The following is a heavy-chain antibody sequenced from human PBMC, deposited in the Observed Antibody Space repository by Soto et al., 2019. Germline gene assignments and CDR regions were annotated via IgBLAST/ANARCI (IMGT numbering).Heavy chain of an antibody. V-gene: IGHV3-23*01. Sequence: GGSLRLSCAASGFTFNSYAMSWVRQAPGKGLEWVSTIIGSGGSTYYADSVKGRFSVSRDNSKNTLYLQMNSLRAEDTAVYYCAKDRNYYGSSGYDYWGQGTLVTVSS. D-gene: IGHD3-22*01. CDR3: AKDRNYYGSSGYDY. CDR1: GFTFNSYA. J-gene: IGHJ4*02. CDR2: IIGSGGST.